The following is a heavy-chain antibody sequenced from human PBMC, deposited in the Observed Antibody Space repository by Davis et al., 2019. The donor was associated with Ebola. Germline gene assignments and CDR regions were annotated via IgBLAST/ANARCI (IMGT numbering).Heavy chain of an antibody. CDR2: LWADGLKE. D-gene: IGHD2-21*02. CDR1: GFTFSAFW. Sequence: GESLKISCTASGFTFSAFWMSWVRQAPGKGLEWVADLWADGLKEYYADSVKGRFTISRDRSKNTVYLEMNSLRPEDTAVYYCARDADTTAFYWYFDLWGRGTLVTVSS. CDR3: ARDADTTAFYWYFDL. J-gene: IGHJ2*01. V-gene: IGHV3-33*08.